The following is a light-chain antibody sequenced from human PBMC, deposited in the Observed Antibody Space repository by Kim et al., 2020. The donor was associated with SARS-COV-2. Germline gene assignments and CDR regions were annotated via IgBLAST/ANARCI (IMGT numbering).Light chain of an antibody. Sequence: DIVMTQSPDSLAVSLGERATINCKSSQSVSYSSNNKNYLAWYQQKPGQPPKLFIYWASTRESGVPDRFSGSESGTDFTLTISSLQAEDVAVYYGQQYYSAPCTFGQGTKVEIK. CDR2: WAS. J-gene: IGKJ1*01. V-gene: IGKV4-1*01. CDR1: QSVSYSSNNKNY. CDR3: QQYYSAPCT.